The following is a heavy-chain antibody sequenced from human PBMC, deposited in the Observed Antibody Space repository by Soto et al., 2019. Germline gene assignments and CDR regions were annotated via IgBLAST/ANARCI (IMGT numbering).Heavy chain of an antibody. J-gene: IGHJ4*02. V-gene: IGHV3-49*05. D-gene: IGHD4-17*01. Sequence: EVQLVESGRGLVKPGRSLRLSCVGSGFTFGDYAMTWFRQAPGKGLEWVGFITSKRYGATAEYAASVKGRFTISRDDSKSTAYLQMNSLKTEDTAVYYCNRVARDDYGPPFDYGGQGTLVTVSS. CDR1: GFTFGDYA. CDR3: NRVARDDYGPPFDY. CDR2: ITSKRYGATA.